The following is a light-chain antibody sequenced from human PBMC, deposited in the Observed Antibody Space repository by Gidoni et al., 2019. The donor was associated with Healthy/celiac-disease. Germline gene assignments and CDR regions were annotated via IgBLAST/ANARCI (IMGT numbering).Light chain of an antibody. CDR2: GKS. V-gene: IGLV1-40*01. CDR1: SSNIRAGYD. CDR3: QSYDSSLSV. J-gene: IGLJ3*02. Sequence: SALMQPPPVSGAPGQWVTISCTGSSSNIRAGYDVHWYQQLPGTAPKLLIYGKSNRPSEFPDRFSGSESGTSASLAITGHQTEDGADYYCQSYDSSLSVFGGGTKLTVL.